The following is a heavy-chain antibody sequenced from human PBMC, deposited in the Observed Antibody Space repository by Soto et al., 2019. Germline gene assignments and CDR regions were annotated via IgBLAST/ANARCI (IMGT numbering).Heavy chain of an antibody. D-gene: IGHD2-15*01. V-gene: IGHV3-23*01. CDR2: ISGSGDYT. CDR3: AKDSRSHPQGWFGP. J-gene: IGHJ5*02. Sequence: EVQLLESGGGLVQPGESLRLSCAASGFTFSSYAMTWVRQAPGKGLEWVSSISGSGDYTYFADSVKGRFTISRDNSKDTLYLQMSSLRVEDTAIYYWAKDSRSHPQGWFGPWGQGTLVTVSS. CDR1: GFTFSSYA.